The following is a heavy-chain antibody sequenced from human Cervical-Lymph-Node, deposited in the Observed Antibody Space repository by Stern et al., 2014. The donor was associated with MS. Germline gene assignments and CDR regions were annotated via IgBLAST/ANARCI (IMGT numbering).Heavy chain of an antibody. CDR2: ISAYNGNT. D-gene: IGHD2-2*01. Sequence: QLVQSGAEVKKPGASVKVSCKASGYTFTSYGISWVRQAPGQGLEWLGWISAYNGNTNYAQKLQGIVTMTTDTSTSTAYMELRSLRSDDTAVYYCARSTFVVNYYYYYGMDVWGQGTTVTVSS. V-gene: IGHV1-18*04. CDR3: ARSTFVVNYYYYYGMDV. CDR1: GYTFTSYG. J-gene: IGHJ6*02.